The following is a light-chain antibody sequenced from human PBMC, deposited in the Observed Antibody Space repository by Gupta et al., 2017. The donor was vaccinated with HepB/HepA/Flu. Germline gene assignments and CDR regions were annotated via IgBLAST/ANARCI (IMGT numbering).Light chain of an antibody. Sequence: EIVLTQSPVTLSLSPGERATLSCRAIQSVSRYLAWYQQKPGQPPSLLVFDASNRATGVPARFGGSGSGTDFTLTISSLEPEDFAVYYCQQRINWPLTFGGGTRVEIK. J-gene: IGKJ4*01. CDR1: QSVSRY. CDR3: QQRINWPLT. CDR2: DAS. V-gene: IGKV3-11*01.